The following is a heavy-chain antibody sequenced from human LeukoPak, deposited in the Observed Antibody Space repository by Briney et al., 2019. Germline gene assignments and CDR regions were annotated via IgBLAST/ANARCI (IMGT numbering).Heavy chain of an antibody. V-gene: IGHV3-23*01. D-gene: IGHD6-13*01. CDR3: AKDYGEAVGTH. CDR2: VGTSAAAT. J-gene: IGHJ4*02. Sequence: PGGSLRLSCAASGFTFSSYGMTWVRQAPGRGLEWVSSVGTSAAATFYADSVKGRFSISRDNSKSTLYLQMNSLRAEDTAIYYCAKDYGEAVGTHWGQGTLVTVSS. CDR1: GFTFSSYG.